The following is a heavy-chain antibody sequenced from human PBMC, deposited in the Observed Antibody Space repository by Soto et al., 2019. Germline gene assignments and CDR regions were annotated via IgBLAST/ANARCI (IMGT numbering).Heavy chain of an antibody. D-gene: IGHD1-1*01. CDR2: IYYSGST. J-gene: IGHJ4*02. CDR3: ARWPQLEPRFDY. Sequence: SETLSLTCTVSGGSISSSGYYWSWTRQHPGKGLEWIGYIYYSGSTYYNPSLKSRVTISVDTSKNQFSLKLSSVTAADTAVYYCARWPQLEPRFDYWGQGTLVTVSS. CDR1: GGSISSSGYY. V-gene: IGHV4-31*03.